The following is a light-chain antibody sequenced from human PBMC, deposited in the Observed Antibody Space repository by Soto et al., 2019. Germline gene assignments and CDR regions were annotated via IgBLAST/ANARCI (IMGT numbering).Light chain of an antibody. Sequence: EIVLTQSPATRSLSPGESATLSCRASQSVSRYLAWYQQKLGQAPRLLIYDASNRATGIPARFSGSGSGTDFTLTISSLEPEDFAVYYCQQRSDWPSTFGGGNKVQIK. J-gene: IGKJ4*01. V-gene: IGKV3-11*01. CDR2: DAS. CDR3: QQRSDWPST. CDR1: QSVSRY.